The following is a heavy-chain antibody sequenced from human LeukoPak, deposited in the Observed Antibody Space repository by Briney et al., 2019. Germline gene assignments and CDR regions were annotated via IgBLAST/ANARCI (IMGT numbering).Heavy chain of an antibody. CDR1: GYTFTSYG. Sequence: ASVKVSCKASGYTFTSYGISWVRQAPGQGLEWMGWINPNSGGTNYAQKFQGRVTMTRDTSISTAYMELSRLRSDDTAVYYCARRSGSADPDAFDIWGQGTMVTVSS. D-gene: IGHD3-10*01. V-gene: IGHV1-2*02. J-gene: IGHJ3*02. CDR2: INPNSGGT. CDR3: ARRSGSADPDAFDI.